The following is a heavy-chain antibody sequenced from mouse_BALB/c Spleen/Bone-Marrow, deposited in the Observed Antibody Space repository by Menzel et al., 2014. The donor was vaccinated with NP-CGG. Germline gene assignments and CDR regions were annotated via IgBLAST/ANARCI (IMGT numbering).Heavy chain of an antibody. J-gene: IGHJ2*01. Sequence: VQLQQSGPGLVAPSQSLSITCTVSGFSLTSYGLHWVRQLPGKGLVLLGVIWVGGSTNYNSALISRLNISKENSKNQVILKMNSLQTNDTAMYYSARDYSYYKQDGDYWGQGTTLTVSS. V-gene: IGHV2-9*02. D-gene: IGHD2-12*01. CDR1: GFSLTSYG. CDR2: IWVGGST. CDR3: ARDYSYYKQDGDY.